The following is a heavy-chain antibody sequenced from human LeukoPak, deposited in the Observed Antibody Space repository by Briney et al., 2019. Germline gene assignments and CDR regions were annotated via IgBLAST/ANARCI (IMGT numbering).Heavy chain of an antibody. CDR1: GGTFSSYA. CDR2: IIPIFGTA. V-gene: IGHV1-69*13. D-gene: IGHD3-22*01. Sequence: SVKVSCKASGGTFSSYAISWVRQAPGQGLEWMGGIIPIFGTANYAQKFQGRVTITADESTSTAYMELSSLRSEDTAVYYCARDRHPLDYYDSSGRPPNAFDIWGQGTVVTVSS. J-gene: IGHJ3*02. CDR3: ARDRHPLDYYDSSGRPPNAFDI.